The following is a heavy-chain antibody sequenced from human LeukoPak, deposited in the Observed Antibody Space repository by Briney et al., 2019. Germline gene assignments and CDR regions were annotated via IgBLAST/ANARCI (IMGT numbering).Heavy chain of an antibody. V-gene: IGHV4-34*01. CDR2: INHSGST. CDR3: ARAQDWFDP. Sequence: PSETLSLTCAVYGGSFSGYYWSWIRQPPGKGLEWIGEINHSGSTNYNPSLKSRVTISVDTSKNQFSLKLSSVTAADTAVYYCARAQDWFDPWGQGTLATVSS. CDR1: GGSFSGYY. J-gene: IGHJ5*02.